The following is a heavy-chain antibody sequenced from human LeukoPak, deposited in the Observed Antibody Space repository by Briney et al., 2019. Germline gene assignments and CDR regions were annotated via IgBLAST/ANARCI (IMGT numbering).Heavy chain of an antibody. J-gene: IGHJ5*02. Sequence: PGGSLRLSCEVSGFTFSSYDMHWVRQTTVKGLEWVSGIGTTGDTHYPDSVKGRFTVSRENAKNSLYLQMNSLRAGDTAVYYCARGKRYSSSWFYNRFDPWGQGTLVTVSS. D-gene: IGHD6-13*01. CDR1: GFTFSSYD. CDR2: IGTTGDT. CDR3: ARGKRYSSSWFYNRFDP. V-gene: IGHV3-13*01.